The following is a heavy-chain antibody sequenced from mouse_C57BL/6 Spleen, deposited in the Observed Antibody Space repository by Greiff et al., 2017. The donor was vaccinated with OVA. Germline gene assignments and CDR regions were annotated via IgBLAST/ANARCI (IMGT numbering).Heavy chain of an antibody. CDR3: ARSDYDGDY. V-gene: IGHV1-26*01. CDR1: GYTFTDYY. J-gene: IGHJ2*01. CDR2: INPNNGGT. Sequence: EVQLQQSGPELVKPGASVKISCKASGYTFTDYYMNWVKQSHGKSLEWIGDINPNNGGTSYNQKFKGKATLTVDKSSSTAYMELRSLTSEDSAVYYCARSDYDGDYWGQGTTLTVSS. D-gene: IGHD2-4*01.